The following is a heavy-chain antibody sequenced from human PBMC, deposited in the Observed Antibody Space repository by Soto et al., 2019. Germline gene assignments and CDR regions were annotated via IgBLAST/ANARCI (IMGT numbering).Heavy chain of an antibody. CDR1: GGSISSDYYH. J-gene: IGHJ6*02. V-gene: IGHV4-30-4*08. Sequence: SETLSLTCTFSGGSISSDYYHWTWIRQSPGKGLEWIGYIHHSGSILYNPSLKSRLTISVDTSKNQFSLHLTSVTAADTAVYFCAREDDGGDSLDVWGQGTTVTVSS. CDR3: AREDDGGDSLDV. D-gene: IGHD2-21*02. CDR2: IHHSGSI.